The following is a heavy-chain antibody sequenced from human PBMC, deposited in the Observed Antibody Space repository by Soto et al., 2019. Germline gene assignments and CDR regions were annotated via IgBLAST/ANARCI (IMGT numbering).Heavy chain of an antibody. CDR1: GFTFSSYA. Sequence: EVQLLESGGGLVQPGGSLRLSCAASGFTFSSYAMSWVRQAPGKGLEWVSANSGSGGSTYYADSVKGRFTISRDTSKNTLYLQMNSLRAEDTAVYYCAKAHSSGYYSVNWGQGTLVTVSS. D-gene: IGHD3-22*01. V-gene: IGHV3-23*01. CDR3: AKAHSSGYYSVN. J-gene: IGHJ4*02. CDR2: NSGSGGST.